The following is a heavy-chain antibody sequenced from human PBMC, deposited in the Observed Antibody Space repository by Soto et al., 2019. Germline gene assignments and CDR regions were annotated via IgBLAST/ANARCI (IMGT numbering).Heavy chain of an antibody. CDR1: EGTFNSYA. V-gene: IGHV1-69*01. D-gene: IGHD6-13*01. Sequence: QAQVVQSGAAVRKPGSSVKLSCKASEGTFNSYAIAWVRQAPGQGLEWMGGIIPYYNTLNYAQKFQDRVTITADDSTNTVYMELSSLRSDDTAVYFCASGASRWYPYCFDSWAQGTLVTVSS. J-gene: IGHJ4*02. CDR2: IIPYYNTL. CDR3: ASGASRWYPYCFDS.